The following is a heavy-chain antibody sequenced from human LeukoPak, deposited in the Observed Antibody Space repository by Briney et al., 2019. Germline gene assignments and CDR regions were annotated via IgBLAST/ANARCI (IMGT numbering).Heavy chain of an antibody. Sequence: GGSLRLSCAASGFTFRSYSMNWVRQAPGKGLEWVSSTSSSSSYIYYADSVKGRFTISRDNAKNSLYLQMNSLRAEDTAVYYCARVSCSGGSCFTYFDYWGQGTLVTVSS. J-gene: IGHJ4*02. CDR3: ARVSCSGGSCFTYFDY. V-gene: IGHV3-21*01. D-gene: IGHD2-15*01. CDR1: GFTFRSYS. CDR2: TSSSSSYI.